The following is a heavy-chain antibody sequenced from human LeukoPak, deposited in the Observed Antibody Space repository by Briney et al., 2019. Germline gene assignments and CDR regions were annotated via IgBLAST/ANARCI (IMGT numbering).Heavy chain of an antibody. D-gene: IGHD3-10*01. V-gene: IGHV3-23*01. CDR2: ISGSGGST. Sequence: GGSLRLSCAASGFTFSSYAMSWVRQAPGKGLEWVSAISGSGGSTNYADSVKGRFTISRDNSKNTLYLQMNSLRAEDTAVYYCANDKFYYGSGSLDYWGQGTLVTVSS. CDR3: ANDKFYYGSGSLDY. J-gene: IGHJ4*02. CDR1: GFTFSSYA.